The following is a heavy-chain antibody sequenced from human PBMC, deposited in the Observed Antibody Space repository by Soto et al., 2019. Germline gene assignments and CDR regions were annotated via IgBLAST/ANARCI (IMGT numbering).Heavy chain of an antibody. V-gene: IGHV3-30-3*01. CDR2: ISYDGSNK. D-gene: IGHD3-9*01. J-gene: IGHJ5*02. CDR3: AREQYYDILTGYYGWFDP. Sequence: GGSLRLSCAASGLTFSSYAMHWVRQAPGKGLEGVAVISYDGSNKYYADSVKGRFTISRDNSKNTLYLQMNSLRAEDTAVYYCAREQYYDILTGYYGWFDPWGQGTLVTVSS. CDR1: GLTFSSYA.